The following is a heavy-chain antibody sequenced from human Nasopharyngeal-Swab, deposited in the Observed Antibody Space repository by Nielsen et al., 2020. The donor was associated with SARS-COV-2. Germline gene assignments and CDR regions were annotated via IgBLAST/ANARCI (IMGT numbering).Heavy chain of an antibody. J-gene: IGHJ4*02. CDR1: GFTFSSYS. CDR3: ARTHDFWSGPFDY. D-gene: IGHD3-3*01. Sequence: GESLKISCAASGFTFSSYSMNWVRQAPGKGLEWVAVIWHDGRNKYYADSVKGRFTISRDNSKNTLYLQMNSLRAEDTAVYYCARTHDFWSGPFDYWGQGTLVTVSS. V-gene: IGHV3-33*08. CDR2: IWHDGRNK.